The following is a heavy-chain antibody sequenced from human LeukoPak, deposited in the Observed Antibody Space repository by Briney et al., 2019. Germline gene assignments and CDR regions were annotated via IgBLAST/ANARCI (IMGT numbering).Heavy chain of an antibody. CDR3: ARRSSSSWQLEYFQH. CDR2: INHSGST. Sequence: SETLSLTCAVYGGSFSGYYWSWIRQPPGKGLEWIGEINHSGSTNYNPSLKSRVTISVDTSKNQFSLRLSSVTAADTAVYYCARRSSSSWQLEYFQHWGQGTLVTVSS. V-gene: IGHV4-34*01. D-gene: IGHD6-13*01. J-gene: IGHJ1*01. CDR1: GGSFSGYY.